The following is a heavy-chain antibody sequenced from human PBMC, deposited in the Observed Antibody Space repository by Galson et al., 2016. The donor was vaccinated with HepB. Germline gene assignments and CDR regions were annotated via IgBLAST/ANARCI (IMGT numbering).Heavy chain of an antibody. J-gene: IGHJ3*02. V-gene: IGHV3-7*01. CDR2: IKLDGSEK. CDR1: GFTFSTYW. D-gene: IGHD5-12*01. CDR3: AKADTGYIWDPIDM. Sequence: SLRLSCAASGFTFSTYWMNWVRQAPGKGLEWVANIKLDGSEKHYVDSVKGRFSISRDNYKNSVSLQINSLRTEDTAVYYCAKADTGYIWDPIDMWGQGTRVTVSP.